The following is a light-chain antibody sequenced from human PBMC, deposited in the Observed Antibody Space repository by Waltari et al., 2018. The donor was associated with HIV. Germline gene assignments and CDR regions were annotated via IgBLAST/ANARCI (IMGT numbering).Light chain of an antibody. CDR2: KDT. CDR1: ALPKQY. CDR3: QSEDRSATYVI. Sequence: SSELTQPPSVSVFPGQTARITCSGDALPKQYAYWYQQKPGQAPHLVIYKDTDRPSGIPERFSGSSSGTTVTLTISGVQAEDEADYYCQSEDRSATYVIFGGGTKLTVL. V-gene: IGLV3-25*03. J-gene: IGLJ2*01.